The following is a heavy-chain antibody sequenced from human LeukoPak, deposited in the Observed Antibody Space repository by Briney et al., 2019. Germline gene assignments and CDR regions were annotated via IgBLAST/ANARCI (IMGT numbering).Heavy chain of an antibody. J-gene: IGHJ4*02. CDR1: GFTFSSYG. D-gene: IGHD1-20*01. V-gene: IGHV4-59*01. CDR2: IYYSGST. CDR3: ARENNWNLIDY. Sequence: GSLRLSCAASGFTFSSYGMSWIRQPPGKGLEWIGYIYYSGSTNYNPSLKSRVTISVDTSKNQFSLKLSSVTAADTAVYYCARENNWNLIDYWGQGTLVTVSS.